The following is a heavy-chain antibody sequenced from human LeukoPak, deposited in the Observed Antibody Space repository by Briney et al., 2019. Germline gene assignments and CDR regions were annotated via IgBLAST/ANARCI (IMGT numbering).Heavy chain of an antibody. CDR1: GFTVSSNY. CDR3: AKVRYCSGVNCYPDDN. D-gene: IGHD2-15*01. CDR2: IYSGGST. V-gene: IGHV3-53*05. J-gene: IGHJ4*02. Sequence: GGSLRLSCAASGFTVSSNYMSWVRQAPGKGLEWVSIIYSGGSTFYADSVKGRFTISRDNSKNMLYLGMNSLSTEDTAVYYCAKVRYCSGVNCYPDDNWGQGTLVTVSS.